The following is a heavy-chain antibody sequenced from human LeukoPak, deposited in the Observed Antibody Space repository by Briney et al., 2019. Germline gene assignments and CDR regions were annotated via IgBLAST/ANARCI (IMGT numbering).Heavy chain of an antibody. D-gene: IGHD1-26*01. CDR2: INPNSGGT. CDR1: GFTFTGYY. V-gene: IGHV1-2*02. CDR3: ARAGSYRLGAVGCFDP. J-gene: IGHJ5*02. Sequence: GASVKVSCTAYGFTFTGYYMHWVRQAPGQGLEWMGWINPNSGGTNCAQKFQGRVTMTRDTSISTAYMELSRLRSDDTAVYYCARAGSYRLGAVGCFDPWGQGTLVPVFS.